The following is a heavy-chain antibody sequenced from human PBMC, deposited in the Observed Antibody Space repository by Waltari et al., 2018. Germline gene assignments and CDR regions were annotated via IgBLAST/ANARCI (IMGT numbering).Heavy chain of an antibody. CDR1: GGSISSSSYY. J-gene: IGHJ4*02. V-gene: IGHV4-39*01. Sequence: QLQLQESGPGLVKPSETLSLTCTVSGGSISSSSYYWGWIRQPPGRGLEWIGSIYYSGTTYYTPSLKSRVTISVDTSKNQFSRKLSSVTAADTAVYYCASRIAARPLYYYFDYWGQGTLVTVSS. D-gene: IGHD6-6*01. CDR3: ASRIAARPLYYYFDY. CDR2: IYYSGTT.